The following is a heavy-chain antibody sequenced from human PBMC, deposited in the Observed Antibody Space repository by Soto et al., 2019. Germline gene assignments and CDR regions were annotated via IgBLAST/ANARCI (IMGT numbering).Heavy chain of an antibody. CDR2: IYYSGST. V-gene: IGHV4-39*01. CDR1: GGSISSSSYY. CDR3: ARTPIVVVPAAMSWFDP. D-gene: IGHD2-2*01. J-gene: IGHJ5*02. Sequence: SETLSLTCTVSGGSISSSSYYWGWIRQPPGKGLEWIGSIYYSGSTYYNPSLKSRVTISVDTSKNQFSLKLSSVTAADTAVYYCARTPIVVVPAAMSWFDPWGQGTLVTVS.